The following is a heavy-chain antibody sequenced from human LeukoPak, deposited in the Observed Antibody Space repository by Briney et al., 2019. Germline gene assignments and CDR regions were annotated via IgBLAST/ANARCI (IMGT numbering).Heavy chain of an antibody. D-gene: IGHD2-8*01. J-gene: IGHJ4*02. CDR3: AKGSVVYCTNGVCYFDS. V-gene: IGHV3-23*01. CDR2: ISGSGGST. Sequence: SGGSLRLSCAASGFTFSSYAMSWVRQARGKGLEGVSAISGSGGSTYYADAVKGRFTISRDNSKNTLYLQVNSLRAEDTAVYYCAKGSVVYCTNGVCYFDSWGQGTLVTVSS. CDR1: GFTFSSYA.